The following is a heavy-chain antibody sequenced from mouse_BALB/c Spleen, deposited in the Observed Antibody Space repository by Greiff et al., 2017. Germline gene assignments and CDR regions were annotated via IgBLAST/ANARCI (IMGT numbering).Heavy chain of an antibody. J-gene: IGHJ4*01. CDR2: IRSKSNNYAT. D-gene: IGHD2-14*01. CDR1: GFTFNTYA. CDR3: VRHGEVRRRDAMDY. V-gene: IGHV10-1*02. Sequence: GQLKESGGGLVQPKGSLKLSCAASGFTFNTYAMNWVRQAPGKGLEWVARIRSKSNNYATYYADSVKDRFTISRDDSQSMLYLQMNNLKTEDTAMYYCVRHGEVRRRDAMDYWGQGTSVTVSS.